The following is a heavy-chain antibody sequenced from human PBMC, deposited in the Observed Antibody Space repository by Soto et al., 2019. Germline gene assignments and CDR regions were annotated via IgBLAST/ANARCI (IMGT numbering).Heavy chain of an antibody. CDR1: GFTFSTYA. V-gene: IGHV3-23*01. CDR3: AKRRGAGGHFDY. Sequence: EVELLESGGGLVQPEGSLRLSCAASGFTFSTYAMGWFRQAPGKGLEWVSVVSSGGGTHYADAVKGRFTVSGDNSKNTLSLQMNSLRADDTAVYYCAKRRGAGGHFDYWGQGALVTVSS. D-gene: IGHD2-15*01. CDR2: VSSGGGT. J-gene: IGHJ4*02.